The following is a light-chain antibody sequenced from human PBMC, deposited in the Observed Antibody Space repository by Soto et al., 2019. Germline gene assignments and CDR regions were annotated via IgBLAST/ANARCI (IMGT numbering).Light chain of an antibody. V-gene: IGKV1-5*01. CDR2: DAS. CDR1: QSITNR. CDR3: QHYGGMWA. Sequence: DIQMTQSPSTLPASVGDRLTITCRASQSITNRLAWYQQNPGKAPKVLIYDASNLESGVPSRFSCSGSGTEFILTINSLQPDDFATYYCQHYGGMWAFGQGTKVEIK. J-gene: IGKJ1*01.